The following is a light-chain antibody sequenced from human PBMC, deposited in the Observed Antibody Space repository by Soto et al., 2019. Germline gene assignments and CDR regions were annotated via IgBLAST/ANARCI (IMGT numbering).Light chain of an antibody. CDR1: QSVNSKY. J-gene: IGKJ3*01. Sequence: EIVLTQSPGTLSVSPGERATLSCRASQSVNSKYLAWYQHKPGQTPRLLIYGTTSRATGIPDRFSGSGSGTDFTLTISRLEPEDFAVYYCLHYDPSFTFGPGTKVDI. CDR3: LHYDPSFT. V-gene: IGKV3-20*01. CDR2: GTT.